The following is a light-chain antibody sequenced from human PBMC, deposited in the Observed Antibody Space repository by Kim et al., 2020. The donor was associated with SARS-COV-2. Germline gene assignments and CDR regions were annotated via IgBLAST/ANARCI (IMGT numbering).Light chain of an antibody. CDR2: QDI. V-gene: IGLV3-1*01. CDR3: QAWDSNTGV. Sequence: VSPGQTASITCSGEKLGDKYACWYQQKPGQSPVLVIYQDIKRPSGIPERFSGSNSGNTATLTISGTQAMDEADYYCQAWDSNTGVFGGGTQLTVL. J-gene: IGLJ2*01. CDR1: KLGDKY.